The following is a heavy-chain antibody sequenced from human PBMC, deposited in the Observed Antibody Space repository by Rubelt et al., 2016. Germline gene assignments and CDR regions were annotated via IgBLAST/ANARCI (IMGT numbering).Heavy chain of an antibody. Sequence: YAMSWVRQAPGKGLEWVSVFSGSGGTTYYADSVKGRFTISRDNSKNTLYLQMNSLRAEDTAVYYCARDLDTAMVTLGYWGQGTLVTVSS. CDR1: YA. CDR3: ARDLDTAMVTLGY. J-gene: IGHJ4*02. CDR2: FSGSGGTT. V-gene: IGHV3-23*01. D-gene: IGHD5-18*01.